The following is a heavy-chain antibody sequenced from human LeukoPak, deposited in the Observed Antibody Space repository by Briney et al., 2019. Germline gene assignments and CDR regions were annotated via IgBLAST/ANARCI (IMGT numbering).Heavy chain of an antibody. CDR3: ARVSSGSYFGYYFYYMDV. CDR1: GFTFSNYW. J-gene: IGHJ6*03. D-gene: IGHD1-26*01. CDR2: INSDGSST. V-gene: IGHV3-74*01. Sequence: GGSLRLSCAASGFTFSNYWMHWVRQAPGKGLVWVSRINSDGSSTSYADSVKGRFTISRDNAKNTLYLQMNSLRAEDTAVYYCARVSSGSYFGYYFYYMDVWGKGTTVTVSS.